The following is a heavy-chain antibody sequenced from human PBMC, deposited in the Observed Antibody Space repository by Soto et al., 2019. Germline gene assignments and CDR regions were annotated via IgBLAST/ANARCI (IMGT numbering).Heavy chain of an antibody. CDR2: IYYSGST. Sequence: QLQLQESGPGLVKPSETLSLTCTVSGGSISSSSYYWGWIRQPPGKGLEWIGSIYYSGSTYYNPSLKRRVTISVDTSKNQFSLKLSSVTAADTAVYYCARLFWSGYNFDYWGQGTLVTVSS. D-gene: IGHD3-3*01. CDR1: GGSISSSSYY. V-gene: IGHV4-39*01. CDR3: ARLFWSGYNFDY. J-gene: IGHJ4*02.